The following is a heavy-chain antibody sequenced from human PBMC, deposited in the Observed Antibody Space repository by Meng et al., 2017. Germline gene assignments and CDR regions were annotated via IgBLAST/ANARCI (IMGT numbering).Heavy chain of an antibody. CDR1: GGSISSSNW. Sequence: QVAVQEAGPGPVQPSGTLSLTCAVSGGSISSSNWWSWVRQPPGKGLEWIGEIYHSGSTKYNPSLKSRVTISVDKSKNQFSLKLSSVTAADTAVYYCARAQYYDFWSGYYFDYWGQGTLVTVSS. CDR3: ARAQYYDFWSGYYFDY. D-gene: IGHD3-3*01. CDR2: IYHSGST. V-gene: IGHV4-4*02. J-gene: IGHJ4*02.